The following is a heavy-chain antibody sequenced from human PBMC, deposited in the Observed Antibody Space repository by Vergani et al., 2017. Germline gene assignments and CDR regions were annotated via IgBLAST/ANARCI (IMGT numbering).Heavy chain of an antibody. J-gene: IGHJ4*02. V-gene: IGHV3-7*01. Sequence: EVHLVESGGGLVQPGGSLRLSCAASGFTFGHYWMSWVRQAPGKGLEWVATIRHDGSQKYYVDSVRGRFTISRDNAENSLYLQLNSLRAEDTAVYYCARDRSGRPSDFDYWGQGTLVTVSS. CDR3: ARDRSGRPSDFDY. CDR1: GFTFGHYW. CDR2: IRHDGSQK.